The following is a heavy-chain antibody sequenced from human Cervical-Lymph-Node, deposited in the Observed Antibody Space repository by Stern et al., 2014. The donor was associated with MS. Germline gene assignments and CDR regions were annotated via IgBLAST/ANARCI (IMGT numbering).Heavy chain of an antibody. Sequence: QLVQSGPEVKKPGTSVKVSCKASGFTFTSSAVQWVRQARGQRLEWIGWIVVGSGNTKYAQKFQERVTITRDMSTSTAYMELSSRRSEDAAVYYCAAEPMYYSDSVGAFDIWGQGTMVTVSS. J-gene: IGHJ3*02. CDR2: IVVGSGNT. CDR1: GFTFTSSA. V-gene: IGHV1-58*01. D-gene: IGHD3-22*01. CDR3: AAEPMYYSDSVGAFDI.